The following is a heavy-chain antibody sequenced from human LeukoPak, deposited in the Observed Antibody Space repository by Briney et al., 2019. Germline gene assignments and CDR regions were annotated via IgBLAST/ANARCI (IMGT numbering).Heavy chain of an antibody. CDR2: INPNSGGT. V-gene: IGHV1-2*02. J-gene: IGHJ4*02. CDR1: GHTSSSFS. CDR3: ARAEAARPYTFDY. Sequence: ASVKVSCKTSGHTSSSFSVAWVRQAPGQGLEWMGWINPNSGGTNYAQKFQGRVTMTRDTSISTAYMELSRLRSDHTAVYYCARAEAARPYTFDYWGQGTLVTVSS. D-gene: IGHD6-6*01.